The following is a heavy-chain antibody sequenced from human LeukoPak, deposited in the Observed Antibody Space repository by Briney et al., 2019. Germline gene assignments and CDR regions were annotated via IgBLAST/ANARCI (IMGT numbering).Heavy chain of an antibody. CDR3: ATNCGGDCYGAFDI. J-gene: IGHJ3*02. CDR1: GFPFSSHV. CDR2: ISSSSSTI. Sequence: GGSLRLSCAASGFPFSSHVLSWVRQAPGKGLEWVSYISSSSSTIYYADSVKGRFTISRDNAKNSLYLQMNSLRDEDTAVYYCATNCGGDCYGAFDIWGQGTMVTVSS. D-gene: IGHD2-21*02. V-gene: IGHV3-48*02.